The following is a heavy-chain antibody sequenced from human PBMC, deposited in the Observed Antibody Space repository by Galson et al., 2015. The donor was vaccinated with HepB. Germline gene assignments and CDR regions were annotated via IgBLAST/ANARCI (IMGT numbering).Heavy chain of an antibody. Sequence: SLRLSCAASGFTFSSYGMHWVRQAPGKGLEWVAVISYDGSNKYYADSVKGRFTISRDNSKNTLYLQMNSLRAEDTAVYYCAKDPSSGWPAYYFDYWGQGTLVTVSS. D-gene: IGHD6-19*01. CDR3: AKDPSSGWPAYYFDY. V-gene: IGHV3-30*18. CDR2: ISYDGSNK. CDR1: GFTFSSYG. J-gene: IGHJ4*02.